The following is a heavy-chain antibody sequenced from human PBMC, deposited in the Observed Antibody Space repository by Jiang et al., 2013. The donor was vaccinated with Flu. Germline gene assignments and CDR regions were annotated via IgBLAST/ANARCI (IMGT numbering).Heavy chain of an antibody. CDR3: AKTRLPHFDY. CDR1: GFTFSSYA. D-gene: IGHD5-12*01. CDR2: ISGSDGRT. J-gene: IGHJ4*02. V-gene: IGHV3-23*01. Sequence: QLLESGGGLVQPGGSLRLSCAASGFTFSSYAMSWVRQAPGKGLEWVSTISGSDGRTYYADSVKGRFTISRDNSKNTLYLQVNSLRAEDTTVYYCAKTRLPHFDYWGQGTLVTVSS.